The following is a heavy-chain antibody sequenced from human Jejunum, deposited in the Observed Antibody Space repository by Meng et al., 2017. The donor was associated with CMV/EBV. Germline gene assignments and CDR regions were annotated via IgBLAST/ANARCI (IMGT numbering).Heavy chain of an antibody. D-gene: IGHD3-22*01. CDR2: IDWDDDK. Sequence: GCSTTTNGRRLRWVRQPPGKALECLTRIDWDDDKFYSTSLKTRLTISKDTPKNQAVLTMTNIDSVDTATYYCALIRSSGYLYFDYWGQGTLVTVSS. J-gene: IGHJ4*02. CDR3: ALIRSSGYLYFDY. CDR1: GCSTTTNGRR. V-gene: IGHV2-70D*14.